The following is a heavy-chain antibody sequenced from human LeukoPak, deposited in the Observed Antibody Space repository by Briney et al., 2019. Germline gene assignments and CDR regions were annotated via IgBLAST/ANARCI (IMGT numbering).Heavy chain of an antibody. V-gene: IGHV3-23*01. CDR1: GFTFSSYG. J-gene: IGHJ4*02. D-gene: IGHD6-19*01. CDR3: ARGPSSGWCDY. CDR2: ISGSGGST. Sequence: GGSLRLSCAASGFTFSSYGMSWVRQAPGKGLEWVSAISGSGGSTYYADSVKGRFTISRDNAKNSLYLQMNSLRAEDTAVYYCARGPSSGWCDYWGQGTLVTVSS.